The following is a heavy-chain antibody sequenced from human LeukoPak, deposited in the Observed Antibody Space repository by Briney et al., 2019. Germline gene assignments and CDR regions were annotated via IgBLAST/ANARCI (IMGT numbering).Heavy chain of an antibody. J-gene: IGHJ4*02. V-gene: IGHV3-23*01. D-gene: IGHD6-13*01. Sequence: PGGSLRLSCAASGFTFTTYALTWVRQAPGKGLEWVSTITGSDDSTYYADSVKGRFTISRDYSRNTVHLQLNSLRAEDTAIYYCAKGQQLYSGYHPDFWGQGTLVTVSS. CDR1: GFTFTTYA. CDR3: AKGQQLYSGYHPDF. CDR2: ITGSDDST.